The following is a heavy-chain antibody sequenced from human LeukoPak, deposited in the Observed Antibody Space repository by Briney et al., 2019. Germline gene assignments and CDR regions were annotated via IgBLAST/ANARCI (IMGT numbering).Heavy chain of an antibody. V-gene: IGHV1-46*01. D-gene: IGHD6-6*01. CDR1: GYTLTELS. CDR2: INPSGGST. CDR3: ARRGLAARPSGFDY. J-gene: IGHJ4*02. Sequence: ASVKVSCKVSGYTLTELSMHWVRQAPGQGLEWMGIINPSGGSTSYAQKFQGRVTMTRDTSTNTVYLELSSLGSEDTAVYYCARRGLAARPSGFDYWGQGTLVTVSS.